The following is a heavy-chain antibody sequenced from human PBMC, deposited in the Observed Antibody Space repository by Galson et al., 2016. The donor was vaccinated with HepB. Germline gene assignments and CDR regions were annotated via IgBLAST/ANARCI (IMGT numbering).Heavy chain of an antibody. CDR1: GFTFSSYV. CDR3: AKDLQVDPVIVEILSSYFDS. V-gene: IGHV3-23*01. CDR2: ISGSGVTT. Sequence: SLRLSCAASGFTFSSYVMSWVRQAPGKGLEWVSSISGSGVTTYYRDSVKGRFTISRDNSKNTLYLQMSSLRAEDTAVYYCAKDLQVDPVIVEILSSYFDSWGQGTLVTVSS. D-gene: IGHD1-26*01. J-gene: IGHJ4*02.